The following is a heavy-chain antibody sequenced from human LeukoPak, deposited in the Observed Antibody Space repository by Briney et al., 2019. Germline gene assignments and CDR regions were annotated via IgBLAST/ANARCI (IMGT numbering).Heavy chain of an antibody. V-gene: IGHV4-30-2*01. CDR3: ARAKYCSGGSCYWGNFDY. CDR2: IYHSGST. Sequence: SETLSLTCAVSGGSISSGGYSWRWLRQPRGRGREGLGYIYHSGSTYYNPSLQSRVTISVDRSNNQFSLTLSSVTAADTAVYYCARAKYCSGGSCYWGNFDYWGQGTLVTVSS. CDR1: GGSISSGGYS. J-gene: IGHJ4*02. D-gene: IGHD2-15*01.